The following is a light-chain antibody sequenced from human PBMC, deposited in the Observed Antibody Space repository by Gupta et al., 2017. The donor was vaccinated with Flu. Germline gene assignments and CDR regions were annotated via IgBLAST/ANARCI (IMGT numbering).Light chain of an antibody. CDR2: RNN. J-gene: IGLJ2*01. CDR3: EAWDDRLRGVI. CDR1: SSNIGSNY. V-gene: IGLV1-47*01. Sequence: RGTISCSGRSSNIGSNYGDWYKKLQGKAPKFLIFRNNQRPSGVPDRLSGSKSGTSASLAISGLRSEDEAEYYCEAWDDRLRGVIFGGGTKLTVL.